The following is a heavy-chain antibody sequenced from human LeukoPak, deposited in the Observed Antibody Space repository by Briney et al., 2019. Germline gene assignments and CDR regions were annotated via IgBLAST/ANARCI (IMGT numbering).Heavy chain of an antibody. CDR3: ARDPPRVGATTAY. CDR2: IYTSGST. Sequence: PSETLSLTCTVSGGSISSYYWSWIRQPAGKGLEWIGRIYTSGSTNYNPSLKSRVTISVDTSKNQFSLKMSSVTAADTAVYYCARDPPRVGATTAYWGRGTLVTVSS. V-gene: IGHV4-4*07. D-gene: IGHD1-26*01. CDR1: GGSISSYY. J-gene: IGHJ4*02.